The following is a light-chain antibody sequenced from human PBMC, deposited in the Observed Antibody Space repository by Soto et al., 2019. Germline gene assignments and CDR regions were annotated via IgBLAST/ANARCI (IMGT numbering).Light chain of an antibody. V-gene: IGLV2-14*01. CDR3: SSYTSTNTQV. CDR2: EVS. CDR1: SSDGGAYKY. Sequence: QSGLTQPASVSGSPGRSITISGTGTSSDGGAYKYVSWYQQHPGKAPKLMIYEVSNRPSGVSNRFSGSESGNTASVTISGLQAEDEADYYCSSYTSTNTQVFGTGTKVTV. J-gene: IGLJ1*01.